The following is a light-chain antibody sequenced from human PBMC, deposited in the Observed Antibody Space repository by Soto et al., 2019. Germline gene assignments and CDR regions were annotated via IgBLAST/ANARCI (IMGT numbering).Light chain of an antibody. J-gene: IGKJ1*01. CDR2: GVS. Sequence: EIVLTQSPVTLSLSPGERATLSCRASQSVSNNYLAWYQQKPGQAPRLLIYGVSTGATGIPDRFSGSGSGTEFTLTISNLQSEDFAVYYCQQYNNWPRTFGQGSKVDIK. V-gene: IGKV3D-15*01. CDR3: QQYNNWPRT. CDR1: QSVSNN.